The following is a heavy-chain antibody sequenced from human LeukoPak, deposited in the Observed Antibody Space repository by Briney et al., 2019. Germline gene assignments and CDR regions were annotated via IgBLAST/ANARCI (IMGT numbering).Heavy chain of an antibody. CDR3: ARGARGSDYGDYGRLYYFDY. V-gene: IGHV1-2*02. J-gene: IGHJ4*02. CDR2: INPNSGGT. CDR1: GYTFTGYY. D-gene: IGHD4-17*01. Sequence: ASVKVSCKASGYTFTGYYMHWVRQAPGQGLEWMGWINPNSGGTNYAQKFQGRVTMTRDTSISTAYMELSRLRSDDTAVYYCARGARGSDYGDYGRLYYFDYWGQGTLVTVSS.